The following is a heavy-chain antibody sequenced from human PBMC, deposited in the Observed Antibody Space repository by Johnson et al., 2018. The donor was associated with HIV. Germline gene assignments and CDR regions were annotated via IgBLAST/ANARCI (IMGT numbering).Heavy chain of an antibody. J-gene: IGHJ3*02. D-gene: IGHD3-9*01. CDR3: ASGYFDWSYGFDI. Sequence: QVQLVESGGGVVQPGRSLRLSCAASGFTFSSYAMHWVRQAPGKGLEWMAVISFDGSNKYYADSVKGRFTISRDNSKNTLYLQMNSLRAEDTAVYYCASGYFDWSYGFDIWGQGTMVTVSS. CDR2: ISFDGSNK. V-gene: IGHV3-30-3*01. CDR1: GFTFSSYA.